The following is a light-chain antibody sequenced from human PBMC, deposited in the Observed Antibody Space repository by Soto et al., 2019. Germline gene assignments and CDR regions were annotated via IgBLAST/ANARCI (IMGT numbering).Light chain of an antibody. CDR3: QQYYSTPLA. V-gene: IGKV4-1*01. Sequence: DIVMTQSPDSLAVSLGERATINCKSSQSVLYSSNNKNYLAWYQQKPGQPPKLLIYWASTRESGVPDRCSGSGSGTDYTLTISSLQAEDVAVYYCQQYYSTPLAFGPRTKVDIK. CDR1: QSVLYSSNNKNY. J-gene: IGKJ3*01. CDR2: WAS.